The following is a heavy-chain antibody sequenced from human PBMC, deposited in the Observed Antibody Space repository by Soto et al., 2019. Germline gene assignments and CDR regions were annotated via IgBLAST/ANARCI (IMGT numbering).Heavy chain of an antibody. CDR3: ARRRLDRNWFDP. V-gene: IGHV4-39*01. CDR2: IYYSGST. D-gene: IGHD6-25*01. CDR1: GGSISSSSYY. J-gene: IGHJ5*02. Sequence: QLQLQESGPGLVKPSETLSLTCTVSGGSISSSSYYWGWIRQPPGKGLEWIGSIYYSGSTYYNPSPERRITISVDMSKNQFSLKLSSVTAADTAVYYCARRRLDRNWFDPWGQGTLVTVSS.